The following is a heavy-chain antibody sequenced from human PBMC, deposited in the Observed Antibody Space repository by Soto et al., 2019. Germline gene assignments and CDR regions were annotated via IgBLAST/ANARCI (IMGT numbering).Heavy chain of an antibody. J-gene: IGHJ4*02. CDR2: IGAGYGT. Sequence: PGGSLRLYCAASGFTFGSYAMSWVRQAPGKGLEWVSSIGAGYGTYYADSVKGRFTISRDNSKNTLYLQMNSLRAEDTAIYYCATPYSSSWFSPFDYWGQGSLVTVSS. CDR3: ATPYSSSWFSPFDY. V-gene: IGHV3-23*01. CDR1: GFTFGSYA. D-gene: IGHD6-13*01.